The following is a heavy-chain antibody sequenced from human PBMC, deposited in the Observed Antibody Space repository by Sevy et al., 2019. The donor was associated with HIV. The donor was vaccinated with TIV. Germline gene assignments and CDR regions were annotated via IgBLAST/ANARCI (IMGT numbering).Heavy chain of an antibody. D-gene: IGHD3-22*01. CDR1: GFTFSSYA. CDR3: AKDLKTYYYDSMDY. Sequence: GSLRLPCAASGFTFSSYAMSWVRQAPEKGLEWVSAISGSGGSTYYADSVKGRFTIYRDNSKNTLYLQMNSLRAEDTAVYYCAKDLKTYYYDSMDYWGQGTLVTVSS. CDR2: ISGSGGST. J-gene: IGHJ4*02. V-gene: IGHV3-23*01.